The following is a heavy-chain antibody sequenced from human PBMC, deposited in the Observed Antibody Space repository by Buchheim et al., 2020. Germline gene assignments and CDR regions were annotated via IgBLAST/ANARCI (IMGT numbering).Heavy chain of an antibody. D-gene: IGHD2-15*01. Sequence: EVQLLESGGGLVQPGGSLRLSCAASGFTFSNYAMSWVRQAPGKGLEWVSAISGGGDSTYYADSVKGRFTISRDKSKNTLYLSINSLRAEDTAIFDCAKNMTLGGTDYWGQGTL. CDR3: AKNMTLGGTDY. CDR2: ISGGGDST. V-gene: IGHV3-23*01. CDR1: GFTFSNYA. J-gene: IGHJ4*02.